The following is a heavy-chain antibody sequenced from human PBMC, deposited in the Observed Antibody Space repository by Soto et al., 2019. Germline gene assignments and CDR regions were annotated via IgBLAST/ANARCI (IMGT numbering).Heavy chain of an antibody. CDR1: GGCVGSCC. Sequence: LVTLSLTCVVYGGCVGSCCWRWIRKFQGKGLEWIGYIYYSGSTNYNPSHKSRVTISVDTSKNQFSLKLSSVTAADTAVYYCARDRRITGTTWFDPCGQKTLATVAS. V-gene: IGHV4-59*02. CDR3: ARDRRITGTTWFDP. D-gene: IGHD1-7*01. J-gene: IGHJ5*02. CDR2: IYYSGST.